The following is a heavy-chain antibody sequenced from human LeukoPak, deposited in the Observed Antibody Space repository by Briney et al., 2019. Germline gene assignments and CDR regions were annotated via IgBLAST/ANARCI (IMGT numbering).Heavy chain of an antibody. V-gene: IGHV4-34*01. CDR2: INHSGST. CDR1: GGSFSGYY. J-gene: IGHJ6*03. CDR3: ARLWGRYYGSGSYALPPPRMDV. D-gene: IGHD3-10*01. Sequence: SETLSLTCAVYGGSFSGYYWSWIRQPPGKGLEWIGEINHSGSTNYNPSLKSRVTISVDTSKNQFSLKLSSVTAADTAVYYCARLWGRYYGSGSYALPPPRMDVWGKGTTVTISS.